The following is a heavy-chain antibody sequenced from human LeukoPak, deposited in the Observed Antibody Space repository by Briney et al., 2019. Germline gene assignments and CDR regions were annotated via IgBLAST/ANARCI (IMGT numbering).Heavy chain of an antibody. J-gene: IGHJ4*02. CDR3: ARVGPGDFDY. CDR1: GGSISTYY. V-gene: IGHV4-59*01. D-gene: IGHD7-27*01. Sequence: LSETLSHTCSVSGGSISTYYWSWIRQPPGKGLEWIGYIYYSGNTNYNPSLKSRVTIAVDTSKNQFSLKLNSVTAADTAVYYCARVGPGDFDYWGQGTLVTVSS. CDR2: IYYSGNT.